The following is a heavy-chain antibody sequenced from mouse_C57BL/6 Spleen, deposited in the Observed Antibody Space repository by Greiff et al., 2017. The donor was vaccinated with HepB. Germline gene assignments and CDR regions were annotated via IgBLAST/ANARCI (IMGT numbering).Heavy chain of an antibody. Sequence: VQLQQSGPGLVQPSQSLSITCTVSGFSLTSYGVHWVRQSPGKGLEWLGVIWRGGSTDYNAAFMSRLSNTKDNSKSQVFLKKNSLQADDTAVYYWAKGTVVAYYAIDYWGQGTSVTVSS. D-gene: IGHD1-1*01. V-gene: IGHV2-5*01. CDR2: IWRGGST. CDR3: AKGTVVAYYAIDY. J-gene: IGHJ4*01. CDR1: GFSLTSYG.